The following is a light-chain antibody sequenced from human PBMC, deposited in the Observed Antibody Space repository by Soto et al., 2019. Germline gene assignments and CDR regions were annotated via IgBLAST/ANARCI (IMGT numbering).Light chain of an antibody. V-gene: IGLV2-23*03. CDR2: EGS. CDR1: SSDVGSYNL. CDR3: CSYAGSSTFVV. Sequence: QSALTQPASVTGSPGQSSTISCTGTSSDVGSYNLVSWYPQHPGKAPKLKIYEGSKRPSGVSNRFSGSKSGNTASLTISGLQADDEADYYCCSYAGSSTFVVFGGGTQLTVL. J-gene: IGLJ2*01.